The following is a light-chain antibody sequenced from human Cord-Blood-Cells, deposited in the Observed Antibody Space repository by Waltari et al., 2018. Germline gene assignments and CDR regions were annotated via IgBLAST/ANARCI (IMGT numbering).Light chain of an antibody. CDR2: EVI. V-gene: IGLV2-14*01. J-gene: IGLJ3*02. CDR3: SSYTSSSTWV. Sequence: QSALTQPASVSGSPGQSITISCTGTSSDVGGYNYVSRYQQHPGKAPKLMIYEVINRPSGVFNRFSGSKSGNTASLTISGLQAEDEADYDCSSYTSSSTWVFGGGTKLTVL. CDR1: SSDVGGYNY.